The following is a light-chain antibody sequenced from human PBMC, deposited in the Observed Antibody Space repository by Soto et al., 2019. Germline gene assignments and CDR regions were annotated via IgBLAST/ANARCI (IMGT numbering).Light chain of an antibody. CDR2: AAS. CDR1: QGISSY. V-gene: IGKV1-9*01. Sequence: DIQLTQSPSFLSASVGDRVTITCRASQGISSYLAWYQQKPGKAPKLLIYAASTLQSGVPSMFSGGGSGTEFTLTISSLQPEDFATYYCQQLNSYPWTFGQGTKVEIK. J-gene: IGKJ1*01. CDR3: QQLNSYPWT.